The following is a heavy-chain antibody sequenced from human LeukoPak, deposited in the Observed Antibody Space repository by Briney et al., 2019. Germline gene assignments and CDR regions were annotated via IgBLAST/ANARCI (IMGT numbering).Heavy chain of an antibody. D-gene: IGHD3-3*01. CDR2: INPSGGST. Sequence: GASVNVSCKASGYTFTSYYMHWVRQAPGQGLEWMGIINPSGGSTSYAQKFQGRVTMTRDTSTSTVYMELSSLRSEDTAVYYCARDQGDFWVSPGPYYYYYGMDVWGQGTTVTVSS. V-gene: IGHV1-46*01. CDR1: GYTFTSYY. CDR3: ARDQGDFWVSPGPYYYYYGMDV. J-gene: IGHJ6*02.